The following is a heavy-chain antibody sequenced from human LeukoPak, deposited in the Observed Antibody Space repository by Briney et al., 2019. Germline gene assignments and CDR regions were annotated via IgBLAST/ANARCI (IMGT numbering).Heavy chain of an antibody. CDR3: ARTRAARPPGGY. D-gene: IGHD6-13*01. Sequence: PSETLSLTCAVYGGSFSGYYWSWIRQPPGKGLEWIGEINHSGSTNYNPSLKSRVTISVDTSKNQFSLKLSSVTAADTAVYYCARTRAARPPGGYWGQGTLVTVSS. CDR1: GGSFSGYY. V-gene: IGHV4-34*01. J-gene: IGHJ4*02. CDR2: INHSGST.